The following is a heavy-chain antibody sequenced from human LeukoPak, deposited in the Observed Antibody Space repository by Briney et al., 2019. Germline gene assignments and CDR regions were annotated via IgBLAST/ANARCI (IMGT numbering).Heavy chain of an antibody. J-gene: IGHJ6*02. Sequence: ASVKVSCRASGYNFISYYMHWVRQAPGQGLEWMGIINPSGGSTSYAQKFQDRVTMTRDTSTSTVYMELSSLKSEDTAVYYCAREDVVLVGAVRYYYYGMDVWGQGTTVTVSS. D-gene: IGHD1-26*01. CDR1: GYNFISYY. CDR3: AREDVVLVGAVRYYYYGMDV. V-gene: IGHV1-46*01. CDR2: INPSGGST.